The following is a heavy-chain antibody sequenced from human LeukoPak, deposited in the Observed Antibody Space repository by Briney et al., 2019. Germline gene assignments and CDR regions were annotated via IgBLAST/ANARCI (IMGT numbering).Heavy chain of an antibody. J-gene: IGHJ4*02. CDR2: ISGSGAST. CDR1: GFTFSDHA. V-gene: IGHV3-23*01. D-gene: IGHD1-26*01. Sequence: GGSLRLSCAASGFTFSDHAMSWVRQAPAKGLEWISGISGSGASTYYADSVKGRFTISRDDSRNTLYLQMNSLRGDDTAVYYCAKDVGKWESLHFFDYWGQGTLVTVSS. CDR3: AKDVGKWESLHFFDY.